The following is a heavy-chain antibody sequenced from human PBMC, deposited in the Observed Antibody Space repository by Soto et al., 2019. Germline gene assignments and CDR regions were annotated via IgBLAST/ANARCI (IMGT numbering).Heavy chain of an antibody. CDR1: GFTFSSYS. CDR3: ATRYCTSTNCYSFDY. D-gene: IGHD2-2*01. V-gene: IGHV3-21*01. CDR2: ISSSSSHI. Sequence: EVQLVESGGGLVKPGGSLRLSCAASGFTFSSYSMNWVRQAPGKGLEWVSSISSSSSHIFYAVSVKGRLTISRDNANISLYLQMSSLRVEDKAVYYCATRYCTSTNCYSFDYWGQGILVTVSS. J-gene: IGHJ4*02.